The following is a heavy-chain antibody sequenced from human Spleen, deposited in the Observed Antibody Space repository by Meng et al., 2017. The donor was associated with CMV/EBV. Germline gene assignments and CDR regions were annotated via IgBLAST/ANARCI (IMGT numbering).Heavy chain of an antibody. CDR2: IKQDGSEK. Sequence: GESLKISCAASGFTFNNHWMSWVRQAAGKGQEWVANIKQDGSEKYYLDSVKGRFTISRDDAKSSLYLQMNSMRAEDTALYYCARGHHNFWSGYYYAFDIWGQGTMVTVSS. CDR3: ARGHHNFWSGYYYAFDI. V-gene: IGHV3-7*01. J-gene: IGHJ3*02. CDR1: GFTFNNHW. D-gene: IGHD3-3*01.